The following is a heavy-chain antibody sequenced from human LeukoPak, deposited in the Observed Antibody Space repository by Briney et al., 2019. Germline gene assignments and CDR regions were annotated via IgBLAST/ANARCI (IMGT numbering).Heavy chain of an antibody. CDR3: ARDAPSSGWYVPGFDP. CDR2: IYTSGST. CDR1: GGSISSYY. D-gene: IGHD6-19*01. V-gene: IGHV4-4*07. Sequence: SETLSLTCTVSGGSISSYYWSSIRQPAGKGLEWIGRIYTSGSTNYNPSLKSRVTMSVDTSKNQFSLKLSSVTAADTAVYYCARDAPSSGWYVPGFDPWGQGTLVTVSS. J-gene: IGHJ5*02.